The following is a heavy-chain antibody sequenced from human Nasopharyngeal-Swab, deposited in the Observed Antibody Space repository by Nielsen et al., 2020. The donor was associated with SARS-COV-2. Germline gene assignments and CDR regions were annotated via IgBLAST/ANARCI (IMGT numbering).Heavy chain of an antibody. CDR2: ISYDGSNK. Sequence: GESLKISCAASGFTFSSYGMHWVRQAPGKGLEWVAVISYDGSNKYYAGSVKGRFTISRDNSKNTLYLQMNSLRAEDTAVYYCARGMWFRELSTTFYYYGMDVWGQGTMVTVSS. J-gene: IGHJ6*02. V-gene: IGHV3-30*03. D-gene: IGHD3-10*01. CDR1: GFTFSSYG. CDR3: ARGMWFRELSTTFYYYGMDV.